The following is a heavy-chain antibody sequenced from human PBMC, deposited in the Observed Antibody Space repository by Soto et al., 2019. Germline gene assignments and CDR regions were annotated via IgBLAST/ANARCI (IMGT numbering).Heavy chain of an antibody. CDR1: GYTFTSYA. CDR2: INAGNGNT. V-gene: IGHV1-3*01. CDR3: ARLKAYDFWSGLPRNDAFDI. Sequence: ASVKVSCKASGYTFTSYAIHWVRQAPGQRLEWMGWINAGNGNTKYSQKFQGRVTITRDTSASTAYMELSSLRSEDTAVYYCARLKAYDFWSGLPRNDAFDIWGQGTMVTVSS. J-gene: IGHJ3*02. D-gene: IGHD3-3*01.